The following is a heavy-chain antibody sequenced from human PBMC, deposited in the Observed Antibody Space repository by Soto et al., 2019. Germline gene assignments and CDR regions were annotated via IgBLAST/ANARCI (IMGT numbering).Heavy chain of an antibody. J-gene: IGHJ6*02. Sequence: GESLKISCKGSGYGFTSYWISWVRQMPGKGLEWMGRIDPSDSYTNYSPSFQGHVTISADKSISTAYLQWSSLKASDTAMYYCARPLGGSYHYYYYGMDVWGQGTTVTV. CDR2: IDPSDSYT. D-gene: IGHD1-26*01. V-gene: IGHV5-10-1*01. CDR1: GYGFTSYW. CDR3: ARPLGGSYHYYYYGMDV.